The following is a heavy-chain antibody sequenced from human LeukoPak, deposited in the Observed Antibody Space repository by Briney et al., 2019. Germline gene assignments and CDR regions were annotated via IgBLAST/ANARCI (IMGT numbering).Heavy chain of an antibody. D-gene: IGHD3-10*01. CDR2: IYPGDSDT. V-gene: IGHV5-51*01. Sequence: GESLKISCKGSGYRFTSYWIGWVRRMPGKGLEWMGIIYPGDSDTRYSPSFQGQVTISADKSISTAYLQWSSLKASDTAMYYCARPYYYGSGSCYFDYWGQGTLVTVSS. CDR1: GYRFTSYW. CDR3: ARPYYYGSGSCYFDY. J-gene: IGHJ4*02.